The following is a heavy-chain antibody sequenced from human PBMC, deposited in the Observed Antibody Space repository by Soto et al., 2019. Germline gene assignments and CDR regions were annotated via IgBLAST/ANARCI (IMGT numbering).Heavy chain of an antibody. CDR3: ARELTYCSGGSCPNWFDP. D-gene: IGHD2-15*01. CDR2: TRNKANSYTT. Sequence: GGSLRLSCAASGFTFSDHYMDWVRQAPGKGLEWVGRTRNKANSYTTEYAASVKGRFTISRDDSKNSLYLQMNSLKTEDTAVYYCARELTYCSGGSCPNWFDPWGQGTLVTVS. CDR1: GFTFSDHY. J-gene: IGHJ5*02. V-gene: IGHV3-72*01.